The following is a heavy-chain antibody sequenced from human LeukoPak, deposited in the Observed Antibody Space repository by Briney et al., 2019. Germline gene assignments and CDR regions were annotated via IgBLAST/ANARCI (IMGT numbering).Heavy chain of an antibody. Sequence: SETLSLTCTVSGGSISSYYWSWIRQPPGKGLEWIGDIYYSGSTNYNPSLKSRVTISVDTSKNQFSLKLSSVTAADTAVYYCARVVVVAATEYYFDYWGQGTLVTVSS. CDR2: IYYSGST. CDR1: GGSISSYY. CDR3: ARVVVVAATEYYFDY. V-gene: IGHV4-59*01. J-gene: IGHJ4*02. D-gene: IGHD2-15*01.